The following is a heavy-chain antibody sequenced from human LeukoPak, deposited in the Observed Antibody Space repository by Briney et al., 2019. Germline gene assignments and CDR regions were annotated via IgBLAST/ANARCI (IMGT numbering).Heavy chain of an antibody. Sequence: PSETLSLTCTVSGGSISSYYWSWIRQPAGKGLEWIGRIYTSGSTNYNPSLKSRVTMSVDTSKNQFSLKLSSVTAADTAVYYCARAEDSTAAAGTYELLYWGQGTLVTVSS. J-gene: IGHJ4*02. CDR3: ARAEDSTAAAGTYELLY. CDR2: IYTSGST. D-gene: IGHD6-13*01. V-gene: IGHV4-4*07. CDR1: GGSISSYY.